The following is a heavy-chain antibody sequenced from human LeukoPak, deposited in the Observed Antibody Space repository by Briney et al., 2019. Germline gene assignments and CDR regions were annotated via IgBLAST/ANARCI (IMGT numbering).Heavy chain of an antibody. J-gene: IGHJ4*02. CDR3: ATAGGFYSDY. V-gene: IGHV3-23*01. CDR1: GFTFSSYA. Sequence: GGSLRLSRAASGFTFSSYAMSWFRQAPGKGLEWVSGISGSGGSTSYADSVRGRFTISRDNSKNTLYVQMNSLRAEDTAVYYCATAGGFYSDYWGQGTLVTVPS. D-gene: IGHD1-1*01. CDR2: ISGSGGST.